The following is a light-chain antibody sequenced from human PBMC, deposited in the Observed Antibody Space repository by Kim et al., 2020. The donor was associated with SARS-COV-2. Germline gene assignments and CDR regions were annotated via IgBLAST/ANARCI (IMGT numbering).Light chain of an antibody. CDR2: EVS. J-gene: IGLJ3*02. CDR3: SSYTSSSTWV. Sequence: VTTSLTGTSSDVASYHRVAWYQHPPGTAPKLLIYEVSNRPSGGPDRCSGSKSGNPASLTISGLQAEDGGDYYCSSYTSSSTWVFGGGTQLTVL. V-gene: IGLV2-18*02. CDR1: SSDVASYHR.